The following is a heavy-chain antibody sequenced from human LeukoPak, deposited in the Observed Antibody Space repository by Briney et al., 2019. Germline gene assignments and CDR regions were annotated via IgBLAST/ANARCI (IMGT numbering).Heavy chain of an antibody. CDR1: GFTFSSYA. CDR2: ISGSGGST. J-gene: IGHJ1*01. CDR3: AKVEAYYYGSGSYSPGYFQH. Sequence: GGSLRLSCAASGFTFSSYAMSWVRQAPGKGLEWVSAISGSGGSTYYADSVKGRFTISRDNSKNTLYLQMNSLRAEDTAVYYCAKVEAYYYGSGSYSPGYFQHWGQGTPVTVSS. D-gene: IGHD3-10*01. V-gene: IGHV3-23*01.